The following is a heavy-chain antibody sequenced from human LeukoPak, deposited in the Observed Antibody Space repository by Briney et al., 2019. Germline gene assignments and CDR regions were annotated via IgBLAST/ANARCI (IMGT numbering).Heavy chain of an antibody. Sequence: SETLSLTCTVSGGSISGYYWSWIRQSPGKGLVWIGYIYYSGSTNYNPSLKSRVTISVDMSKNQFSLKLSSVTAADTALHYCARHFTYYYDSSGYPRDAFDIWGQGTMVTVSS. J-gene: IGHJ3*02. V-gene: IGHV4-59*08. CDR3: ARHFTYYYDSSGYPRDAFDI. CDR2: IYYSGST. CDR1: GGSISGYY. D-gene: IGHD3-22*01.